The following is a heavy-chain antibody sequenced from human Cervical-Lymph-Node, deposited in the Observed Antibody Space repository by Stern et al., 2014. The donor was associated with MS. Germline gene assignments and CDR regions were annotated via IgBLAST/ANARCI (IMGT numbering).Heavy chain of an antibody. CDR3: ARDRQHNSGWYYFDY. CDR1: GGTFSGYT. V-gene: IGHV1-69*09. CDR2: IVPILDRV. Sequence: QVQLVESGAEVKKPGSSVKVSCKPSGGTFSGYTFSWIRQAPGQGLEWMGRIVPILDRVDYAQRFQGRVTIIADTSTTMVYMEMSSLRFEDTAVYYCARDRQHNSGWYYFDYWGQGTLVTVSS. J-gene: IGHJ4*02. D-gene: IGHD6-19*01.